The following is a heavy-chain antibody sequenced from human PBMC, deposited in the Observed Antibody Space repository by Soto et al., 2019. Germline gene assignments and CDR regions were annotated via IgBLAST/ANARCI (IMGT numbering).Heavy chain of an antibody. CDR1: GFIFSGYG. D-gene: IGHD3-10*01. Sequence: QVPLVESGGGVVQPGRSLRLACAASGFIFSGYGMHWVRQAPGKGLEWVAVISHDGSSKFYADSVKGRFTISRDNSKNTLYLEMNSLRFEDTAVHYCAKERVVRGVTDYWGQGTLVTVSS. CDR3: AKERVVRGVTDY. J-gene: IGHJ4*02. V-gene: IGHV3-30*18. CDR2: ISHDGSSK.